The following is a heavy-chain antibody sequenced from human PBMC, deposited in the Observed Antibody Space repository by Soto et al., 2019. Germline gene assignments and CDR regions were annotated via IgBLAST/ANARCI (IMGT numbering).Heavy chain of an antibody. CDR1: GGSVRRGETY. V-gene: IGHV4-30-4*01. D-gene: IGHD2-8*01. Sequence: SETLSLTCNVSGGSVRRGETYWSWIRQSPGNGLEWIGYIHYSGSTYYNPSLRSRVTMSLDMSKNQFSLQLSSVTAADTAVYYCARSPGYFTISSLDPWGQGTLVTVSS. CDR2: IHYSGST. J-gene: IGHJ5*02. CDR3: ARSPGYFTISSLDP.